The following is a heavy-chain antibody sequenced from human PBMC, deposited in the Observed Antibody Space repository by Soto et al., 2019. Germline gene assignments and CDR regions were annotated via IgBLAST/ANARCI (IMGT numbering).Heavy chain of an antibody. CDR1: GGSISASYYY. V-gene: IGHV4-39*01. Sequence: SETLSLTCAVSGGSISASYYYWGWLRQSPGRGPEWIGRVFYTGFTSYNPSLESRVSVSVDTSKNQFSLKVSALTAADTAVYYCASSQKGYNWNYFDHWGQGALVTVSS. J-gene: IGHJ4*02. CDR3: ASSQKGYNWNYFDH. CDR2: VFYTGFT. D-gene: IGHD1-20*01.